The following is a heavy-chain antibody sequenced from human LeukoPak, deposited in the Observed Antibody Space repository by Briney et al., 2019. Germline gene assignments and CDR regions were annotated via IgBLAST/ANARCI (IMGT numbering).Heavy chain of an antibody. V-gene: IGHV1-46*01. D-gene: IGHD3-10*01. CDR2: INPSGGST. CDR3: AIVVPALKNWFDP. CDR1: GYTFTSYY. J-gene: IGHJ5*02. Sequence: GASVKVSCKASGYTFTSYYMHWARQAPGQGLEWMGIINPSGGSTSYAQKFQGRVTMTRDMSTSTVYMELSSLRSEDTAVYYCAIVVPALKNWFDPWGQGTLVTVSS.